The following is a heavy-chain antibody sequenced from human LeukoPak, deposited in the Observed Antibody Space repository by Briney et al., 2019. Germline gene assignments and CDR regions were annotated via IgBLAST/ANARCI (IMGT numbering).Heavy chain of an antibody. CDR3: ARDAEYYDSSGYYDY. Sequence: SETLSLTCTVSGGSISSYYWSWIRQPAGKGLEWIGRIYTSGSTNYNPSLKSRVTMSVDTSKNQFSLKLSSVTAADTAVYYCARDAEYYDSSGYYDYWGQGTLVTVSS. V-gene: IGHV4-4*07. D-gene: IGHD3-22*01. CDR1: GGSISSYY. J-gene: IGHJ4*02. CDR2: IYTSGST.